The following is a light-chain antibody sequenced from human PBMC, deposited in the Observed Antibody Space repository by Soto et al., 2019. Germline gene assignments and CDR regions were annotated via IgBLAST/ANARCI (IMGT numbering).Light chain of an antibody. CDR3: QQYGSSHT. CDR1: QSVSSSY. J-gene: IGKJ5*01. Sequence: EIVLTQSPGTLSLSPVERATLSCMASQSVSSSYLAWYQQKPGQAPRLLIYGASSRATGIPDRFSGSGSGTDFTLTISRLEPEDFAVYYCQQYGSSHTFGQGTRLEIK. CDR2: GAS. V-gene: IGKV3-20*01.